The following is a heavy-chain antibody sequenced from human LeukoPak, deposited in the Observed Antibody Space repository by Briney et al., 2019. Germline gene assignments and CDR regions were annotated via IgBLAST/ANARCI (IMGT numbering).Heavy chain of an antibody. V-gene: IGHV3-74*01. CDR1: GFTFSSYG. CDR2: INSDGSSI. D-gene: IGHD1-26*01. CDR3: TRSGLDVGDY. J-gene: IGHJ4*02. Sequence: GGSLRLSCAASGFTFSSYGMSWVRQAPGKGLVWVSRINSDGSSISYADSVKGRFTISRDNAKNTLYLQMNSLRAEDTAVYYCTRSGLDVGDYWGQGTLVTVSS.